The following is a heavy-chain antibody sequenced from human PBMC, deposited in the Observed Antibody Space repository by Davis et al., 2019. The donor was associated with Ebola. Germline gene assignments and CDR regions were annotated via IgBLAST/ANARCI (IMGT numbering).Heavy chain of an antibody. D-gene: IGHD2-15*01. Sequence: PSETLSLTCTVSGGSISSSSYYWGWIRQPPGKGLEWIGSIYYSGSTYYNPSLKSRVTISVDTSKNQFSLKLSSVTAADTAVYYCARHEYRSGFSYWGQGTLVTVSS. CDR1: GGSISSSSYY. CDR3: ARHEYRSGFSY. CDR2: IYYSGST. J-gene: IGHJ4*02. V-gene: IGHV4-39*01.